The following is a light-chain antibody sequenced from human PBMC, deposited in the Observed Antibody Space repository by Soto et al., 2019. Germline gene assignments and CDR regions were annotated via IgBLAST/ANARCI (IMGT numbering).Light chain of an antibody. CDR1: QSISSN. Sequence: EIVMTQSPATLSVSPGERATLSCRASQSISSNLAWYQQKPGQAPRLLIYGASTRATGIPATFSGSGSGTEFILTIRSMQSEAFAVYSCQQYNKWPLTFGGGTKVDIK. CDR2: GAS. V-gene: IGKV3-15*01. J-gene: IGKJ4*01. CDR3: QQYNKWPLT.